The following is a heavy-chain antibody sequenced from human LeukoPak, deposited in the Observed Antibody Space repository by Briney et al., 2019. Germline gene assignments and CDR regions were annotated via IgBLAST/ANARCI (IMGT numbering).Heavy chain of an antibody. CDR3: ATGPYYYDSSGPSDY. CDR2: FDPEDGET. V-gene: IGHV1-24*01. J-gene: IGHJ4*02. CDR1: GYTLTELS. Sequence: ASVKVSCKVSGYTLTELSMHWVRQAPGKGLEWMGGFDPEDGETIYAQKFQGRVTMTGDTSTDTAYMELSSLRSEDTAVYYCATGPYYYDSSGPSDYWGQGTLVTVSS. D-gene: IGHD3-22*01.